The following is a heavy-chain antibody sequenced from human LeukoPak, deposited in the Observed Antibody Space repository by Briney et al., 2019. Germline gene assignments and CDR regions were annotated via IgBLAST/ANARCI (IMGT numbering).Heavy chain of an antibody. D-gene: IGHD5-18*01. Sequence: VASVKVSCKASGYTFTVYYMHWVRQAPGQGLEWMGWINPNSGGTNYAQKFQGRVTMTRDASISTAYMELSRLRSDDTAVYYCARDRQLWPNDYWGQGTLVTVSS. CDR2: INPNSGGT. CDR1: GYTFTVYY. CDR3: ARDRQLWPNDY. J-gene: IGHJ4*02. V-gene: IGHV1-2*02.